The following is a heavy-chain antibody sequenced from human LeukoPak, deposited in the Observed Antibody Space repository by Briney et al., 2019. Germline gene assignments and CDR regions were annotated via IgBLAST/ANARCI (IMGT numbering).Heavy chain of an antibody. Sequence: PGGSLRLSCAASGFTFSSYAMSWVRQPPGKGLEWVSSMSASGGGTYYADSVKGRFTISSDNSKNTLYLQMNSMRAEDTAVYYCARGEDTKWRREIYYGMDVWGQGTTVTVSS. D-gene: IGHD2-15*01. CDR3: ARGEDTKWRREIYYGMDV. V-gene: IGHV3-23*01. CDR2: MSASGGGT. CDR1: GFTFSSYA. J-gene: IGHJ6*02.